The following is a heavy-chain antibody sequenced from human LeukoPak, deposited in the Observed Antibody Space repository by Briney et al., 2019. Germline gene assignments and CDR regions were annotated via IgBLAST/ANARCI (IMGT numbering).Heavy chain of an antibody. CDR1: GGSISSSSDY. D-gene: IGHD2-15*01. Sequence: SETLSLTCTVSGGSISSSSDYWGWIRQPPGKGLEWIGSISYSGSSYYNVSLKSRLTMSVDTSKNQISLRLNSVTAADTAVYYCARHRFDIGCFDPWGQGTLVTVSS. J-gene: IGHJ5*02. CDR3: ARHRFDIGCFDP. V-gene: IGHV4-39*01. CDR2: ISYSGSS.